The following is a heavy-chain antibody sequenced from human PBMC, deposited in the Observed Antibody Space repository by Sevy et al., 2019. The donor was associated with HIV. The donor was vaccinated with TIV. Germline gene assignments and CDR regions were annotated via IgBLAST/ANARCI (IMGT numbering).Heavy chain of an antibody. CDR3: ARDGGITIFGVVTPGWFDP. D-gene: IGHD3-3*01. V-gene: IGHV3-48*01. CDR2: ISSSSSTI. Sequence: GGSLRLSCAASGFTFSSYSMNWVRQAPGKGLEWVSYISSSSSTIYYADSVKGRFTISRDNAKNSLYLQMNSLRAEDTAVDYCARDGGITIFGVVTPGWFDPWGQGTLVTVSS. J-gene: IGHJ5*02. CDR1: GFTFSSYS.